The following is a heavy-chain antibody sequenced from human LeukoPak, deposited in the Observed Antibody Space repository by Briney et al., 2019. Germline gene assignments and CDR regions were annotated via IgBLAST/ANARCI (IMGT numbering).Heavy chain of an antibody. D-gene: IGHD2-15*01. V-gene: IGHV4-34*01. J-gene: IGHJ4*02. CDR1: GGSFSGYY. CDR2: INHSGST. CDR3: ATTRYCSGGSCYPYYFDY. Sequence: KPSETLSLTCAVYGGSFSGYYWSWIRQPPGKGLEWIGEINHSGSTNYNPSLKSRVTIPVDTSKNQFSLKLSSVTAADTAVYYCATTRYCSGGSCYPYYFDYWGQGTLVTVSS.